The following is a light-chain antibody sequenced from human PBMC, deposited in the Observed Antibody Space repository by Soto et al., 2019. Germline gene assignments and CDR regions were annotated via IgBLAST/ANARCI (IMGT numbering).Light chain of an antibody. V-gene: IGLV4-69*01. Sequence: QAVVTQSPSASASLGASVKLTCTLSSGHSSYAIAWHQQQPEKGPRYLMKLNSDGSHSKGDGIPDRFSGSSSGAERYLTISSLQSDVEADYYCQTWGTGLLVFGGGTKLTVL. J-gene: IGLJ3*02. CDR3: QTWGTGLLV. CDR1: SGHSSYA. CDR2: LNSDGSH.